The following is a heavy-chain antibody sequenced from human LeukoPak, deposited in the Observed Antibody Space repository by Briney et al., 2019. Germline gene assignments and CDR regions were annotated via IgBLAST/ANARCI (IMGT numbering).Heavy chain of an antibody. V-gene: IGHV4-4*07. J-gene: IGHJ3*01. CDR1: GGSISSYY. Sequence: SETLSLTCTVSGGSISSYYWSWIRQPAGKGLEWIGRIFTSGNTDYNPSLKSRVFISIETSKNRFSLTLNSVTAADTAVYYCATLRGDYYDSRAYDLWGQGTMVTVSS. D-gene: IGHD3-22*01. CDR2: IFTSGNT. CDR3: ATLRGDYYDSRAYDL.